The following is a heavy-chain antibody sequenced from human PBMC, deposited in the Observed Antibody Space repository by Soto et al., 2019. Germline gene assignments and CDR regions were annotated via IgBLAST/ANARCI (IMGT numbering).Heavy chain of an antibody. J-gene: IGHJ4*02. CDR1: GFTFSTYG. CDR2: ISNDGSKK. CDR3: ATEGQIAVAVLLD. Sequence: QVQLVESGGGVVQPGRSLRLSCAASGFTFSTYGMHWVRQAPGKGLESVALISNDGSKKYYADCVKGRFTISRDNSKNTLYLQMNSLTAEGTAAYYCATEGQIAVAVLLDWGEGHMVTVSS. V-gene: IGHV3-30*03. D-gene: IGHD6-19*01.